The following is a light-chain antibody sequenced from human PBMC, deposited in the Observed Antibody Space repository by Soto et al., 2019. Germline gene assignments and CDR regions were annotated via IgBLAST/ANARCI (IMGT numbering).Light chain of an antibody. CDR3: AAWDVSLVV. CDR2: SDN. J-gene: IGLJ2*01. CDR1: SSNIGTNT. Sequence: QSVLTQPPSASATPAQMVTISCSGSSSNIGTNTVIWYQQLPGAAPKLLIYSDNQRPSGVPDRFSGSKSGTSASLAISGLQSEDEADYYCAAWDVSLVVFGGGTKLTVL. V-gene: IGLV1-44*01.